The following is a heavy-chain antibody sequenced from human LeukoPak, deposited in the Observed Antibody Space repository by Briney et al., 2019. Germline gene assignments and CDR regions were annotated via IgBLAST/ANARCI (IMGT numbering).Heavy chain of an antibody. V-gene: IGHV3-20*04. CDR3: ARSSTTVTTRFFDL. J-gene: IGHJ2*01. Sequence: GGSLRLSCAASGFTFDDYGMIWVRQAPGKGLEWLSYITWNGGTTAYAHSMKGRFTISRDNAKNSLYLQMNSLSPEDTALYYCARSSTTVTTRFFDLWGRGTLITVSS. CDR2: ITWNGGTT. CDR1: GFTFDDYG. D-gene: IGHD4-17*01.